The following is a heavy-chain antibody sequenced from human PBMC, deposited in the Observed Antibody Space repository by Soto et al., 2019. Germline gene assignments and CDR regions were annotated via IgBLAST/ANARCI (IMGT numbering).Heavy chain of an antibody. CDR3: ARPPNYYDSSGYSE. CDR2: ISGSGGST. D-gene: IGHD3-22*01. V-gene: IGHV3-23*01. Sequence: EVQLLESGGGLVQPGGSLRLSCAASGFAFSSYAMTWVRQAPGKGLEWVSAISGSGGSTYYADSVKGRFTISRDSSKNTLYLQMNSLRAEDMAIYYCARPPNYYDSSGYSEWGQGTLVTVSS. J-gene: IGHJ4*02. CDR1: GFAFSSYA.